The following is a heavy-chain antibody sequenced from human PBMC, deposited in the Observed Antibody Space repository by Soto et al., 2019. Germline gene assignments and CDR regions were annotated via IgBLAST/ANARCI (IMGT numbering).Heavy chain of an antibody. CDR2: IRSKAYGGTT. J-gene: IGHJ6*02. Sequence: GWALRLSFTSSGCTFVDYAMSWVLQAPGKGLEWVGFIRSKAYGGTTEYAASVKGRFTISRDDSKSIAYLQMNSLKTEDTAVYYCTRDGTAWGYFDWLFLMDVWGQGTTVTVSS. V-gene: IGHV3-49*04. D-gene: IGHD3-9*01. CDR1: GCTFVDYA. CDR3: TRDGTAWGYFDWLFLMDV.